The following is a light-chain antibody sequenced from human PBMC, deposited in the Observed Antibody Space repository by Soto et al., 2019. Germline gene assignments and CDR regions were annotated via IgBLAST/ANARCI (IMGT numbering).Light chain of an antibody. CDR2: DTS. Sequence: QAVVTQEPSLTVSPGGTVTLTCGSSTGAVTSGHYPYWFQQKPGQAPRTLIFDTSSKHAWTPARFSGSLLGGKAALTLSGAQPEDEAEYYCLLFYSDAHYVFGTGTKLTVL. J-gene: IGLJ1*01. CDR1: TGAVTSGHY. V-gene: IGLV7-46*01. CDR3: LLFYSDAHYV.